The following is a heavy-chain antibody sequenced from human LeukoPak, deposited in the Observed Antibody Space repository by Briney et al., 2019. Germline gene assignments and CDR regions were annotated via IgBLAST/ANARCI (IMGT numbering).Heavy chain of an antibody. V-gene: IGHV1-69*06. D-gene: IGHD1-26*01. CDR3: ARDLVGATSGSRFDP. CDR1: GGTFSSYA. Sequence: ASVKVSCKASGGTFSSYAISWVRQAPGQGLGWMGGIIPIFGTANYAQKFQGRVTITADKSTSTAYMELSSLRSEDTAVYYCARDLVGATSGSRFDPWGQGTLVTVSS. CDR2: IIPIFGTA. J-gene: IGHJ5*02.